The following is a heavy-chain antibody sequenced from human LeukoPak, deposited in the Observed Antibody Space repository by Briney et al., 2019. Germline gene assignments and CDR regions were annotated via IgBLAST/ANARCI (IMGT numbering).Heavy chain of an antibody. CDR3: TTDSVIYGDYEYFDY. CDR1: GFTFSNAW. Sequence: GGSLRLSCAASGFTFSNAWMNWVRQAPGKGLGWVGRIKSKTDGGTTDYAAPVKGRFTISRDDSKNTLYLQMNSLKTEDTAVYYCTTDSVIYGDYEYFDYWGQGTLVTVSS. V-gene: IGHV3-15*07. D-gene: IGHD4-17*01. CDR2: IKSKTDGGTT. J-gene: IGHJ4*02.